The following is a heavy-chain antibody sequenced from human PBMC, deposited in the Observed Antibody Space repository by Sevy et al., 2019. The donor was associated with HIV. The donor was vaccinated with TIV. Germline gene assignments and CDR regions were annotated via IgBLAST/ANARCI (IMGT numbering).Heavy chain of an antibody. Sequence: GVSLRLSCAASGFTFSSYWMSWVRQAPGKGLEWVANIKQDGSEKYYVDSVKGRFTISRDNVKNSMYLQMNSLRAEDTAVYYCARVLRFFEWLLYNDAFDIWGQGTMVTVSS. D-gene: IGHD3-3*01. J-gene: IGHJ3*02. CDR2: IKQDGSEK. CDR1: GFTFSSYW. CDR3: ARVLRFFEWLLYNDAFDI. V-gene: IGHV3-7*01.